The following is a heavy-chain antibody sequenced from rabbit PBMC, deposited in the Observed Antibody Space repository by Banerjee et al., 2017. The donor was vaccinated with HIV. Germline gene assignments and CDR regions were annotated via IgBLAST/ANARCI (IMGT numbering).Heavy chain of an antibody. CDR2: IYAGSIDST. J-gene: IGHJ6*01. Sequence: QSLEESGGDLVKPGASLTLTCTASGFSFSSSYYMWWVRQAPGKGLEWIACIYAGSIDSTYYASWAKGRFTISKTSSTTVTLQMTSLTAADTATYFCARGDYTGLWGPGTLVTVS. V-gene: IGHV1S40*01. CDR3: ARGDYTGL. D-gene: IGHD8-1*01. CDR1: GFSFSSSYY.